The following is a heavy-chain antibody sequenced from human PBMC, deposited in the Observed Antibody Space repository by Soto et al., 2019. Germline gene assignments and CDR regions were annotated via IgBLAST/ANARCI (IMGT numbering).Heavy chain of an antibody. V-gene: IGHV3-23*01. CDR3: ARDLVPTVVPAAMIYYYYYGMDV. Sequence: GGSLRLSCAASGFTFSDYAMSWVRQAPGKGLEWVSAISASGDSTYYADSVKGRFTISRHNSKNTLYLQMKSLRAEDRAVYYCARDLVPTVVPAAMIYYYYYGMDVWGQGTWVTVSS. CDR1: GFTFSDYA. J-gene: IGHJ6*02. D-gene: IGHD2-2*01. CDR2: ISASGDST.